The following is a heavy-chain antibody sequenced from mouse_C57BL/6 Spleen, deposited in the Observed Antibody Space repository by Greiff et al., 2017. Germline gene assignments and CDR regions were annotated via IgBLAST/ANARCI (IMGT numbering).Heavy chain of an antibody. V-gene: IGHV5-12*01. J-gene: IGHJ3*01. CDR3: ARPLYDGTWFAY. CDR2: ISNGGGST. CDR1: GFTFSDYY. Sequence: EVQRVESGGGLVQPGGSLKLSCAASGFTFSDYYMYWVRQTPEKRLEWVAYISNGGGSTYYPDTVKGRFTISRDNAKNTLYLQMSRLKSEDTAMYYCARPLYDGTWFAYWGQGTLVTVSA. D-gene: IGHD2-3*01.